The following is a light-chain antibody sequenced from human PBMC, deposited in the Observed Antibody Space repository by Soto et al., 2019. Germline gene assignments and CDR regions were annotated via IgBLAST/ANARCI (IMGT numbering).Light chain of an antibody. Sequence: EIVMTQSPATLSVSPGERATLSCRASQSVNSNLAWYRQKPGQAPRLLISDASTRATGIPARFSGSGSGTEFIRTISSLQYEDSGIYYCQQYNFWPPLTFGGGTKVEIK. CDR1: QSVNSN. CDR3: QQYNFWPPLT. V-gene: IGKV3-15*01. CDR2: DAS. J-gene: IGKJ4*01.